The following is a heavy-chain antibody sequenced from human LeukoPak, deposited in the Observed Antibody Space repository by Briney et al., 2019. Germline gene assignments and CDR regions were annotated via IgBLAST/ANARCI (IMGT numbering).Heavy chain of an antibody. V-gene: IGHV3-23*01. D-gene: IGHD2-2*01. CDR3: AKDAPVHMVVVPAANS. Sequence: GGSLRLSCAALGLTFSTSATSWVGQAPGKGRGWVSSIIVSGRSTYNAHSVKGRFPISTDNSNNTLYLQMNSLRAGDTAVYYCAKDAPVHMVVVPAANSWGQGTLVTVST. CDR1: GLTFSTSA. CDR2: IIVSGRST. J-gene: IGHJ4*02.